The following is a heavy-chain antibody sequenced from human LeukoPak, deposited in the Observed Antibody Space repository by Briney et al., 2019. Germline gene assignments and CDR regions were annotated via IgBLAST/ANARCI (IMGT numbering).Heavy chain of an antibody. D-gene: IGHD3-3*01. CDR2: INSDGSST. CDR1: GFTFSTYW. CDR3: ARGDFLEWLFQEDY. Sequence: SGGSLRLSCAASGFTFSTYWMHWVRHAPGKGLVWVSRINSDGSSTSYADSVKGRFTISRGNAKNTLYLQMNSLRAEDTAVYYCARGDFLEWLFQEDYWGQGTLVTVSS. V-gene: IGHV3-74*01. J-gene: IGHJ4*02.